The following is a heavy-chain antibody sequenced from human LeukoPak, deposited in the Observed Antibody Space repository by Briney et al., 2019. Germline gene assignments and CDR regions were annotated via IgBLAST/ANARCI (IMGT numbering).Heavy chain of an antibody. V-gene: IGHV1-69*04. CDR1: GGTFSSYA. J-gene: IGHJ6*02. D-gene: IGHD2-2*01. Sequence: ASVKVSCKASGGTFSSYAISWVRQAPGQGLEWMRRIIPILGIANYAQKFQGRVTITADKSTSTAYMELSSLRSEDTAVYYCARGSTTVYYYYGMDVWGQGTTVTVSS. CDR2: IIPILGIA. CDR3: ARGSTTVYYYYGMDV.